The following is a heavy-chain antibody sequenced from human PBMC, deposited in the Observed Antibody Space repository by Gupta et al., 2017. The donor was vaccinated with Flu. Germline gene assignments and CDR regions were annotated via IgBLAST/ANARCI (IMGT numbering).Heavy chain of an antibody. CDR3: ARSGLPSNIVVVTAIELDWYFDL. V-gene: IGHV3-7*02. J-gene: IGHJ2*01. D-gene: IGHD2-21*02. Sequence: EVQLVESGGGLVQPGGSLRLSCAASGFTFSSYWMSWVRQAPGKGLEWVANIKQDGSEKYYVDSVKGRFTISRDNAKNSLYLQMNSLRAEDTAVYYCARSGLPSNIVVVTAIELDWYFDLWGRGTLVTVAS. CDR1: GFTFSSYW. CDR2: IKQDGSEK.